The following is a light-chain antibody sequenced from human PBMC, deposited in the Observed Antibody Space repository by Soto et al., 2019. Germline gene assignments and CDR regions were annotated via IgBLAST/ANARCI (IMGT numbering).Light chain of an antibody. J-gene: IGLJ3*02. CDR3: CSYAGSSTLL. Sequence: QSALTQPASVSGSPGQSITVSCTGTSSDIGSCNLVSWYQHHPGKAPKLMIYAGSKRPSGVSSRFSGSKSGNTASLTISGLQAEDEADYYCCSYAGSSTLLFGGGTKLTVL. V-gene: IGLV2-23*01. CDR2: AGS. CDR1: SSDIGSCNL.